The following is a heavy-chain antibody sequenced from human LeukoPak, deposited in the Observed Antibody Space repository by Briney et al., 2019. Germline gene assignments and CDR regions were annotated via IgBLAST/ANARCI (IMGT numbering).Heavy chain of an antibody. CDR3: ARYYADINGYYYYYDY. CDR1: GASISSYY. Sequence: SETLSLTCTVSGASISSYYWSWIRQPPGKGLEWIGFSAHSGSTSYIPSLKSRVTISVDRSMNHFSLMLTSVTAADTAVYYCARYYADINGYYYYYDYWGQGTLVTVSS. J-gene: IGHJ4*02. CDR2: SAHSGST. D-gene: IGHD3-22*01. V-gene: IGHV4-59*01.